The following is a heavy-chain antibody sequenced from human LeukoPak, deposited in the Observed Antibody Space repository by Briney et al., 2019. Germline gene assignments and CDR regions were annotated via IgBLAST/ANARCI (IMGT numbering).Heavy chain of an antibody. J-gene: IGHJ5*02. CDR3: AREAPLGYCSSTSCYPVGWFDP. Sequence: GASVKVSCKASGYTFTGYYMHWVRQAPGQGLEWMGCINPNSGGTNYAQKFQGRVTMTRDTSISTAYMELSRLRSDDTAVYYCAREAPLGYCSSTSCYPVGWFDPWGQGTLVTVSS. CDR2: INPNSGGT. CDR1: GYTFTGYY. V-gene: IGHV1-2*02. D-gene: IGHD2-2*01.